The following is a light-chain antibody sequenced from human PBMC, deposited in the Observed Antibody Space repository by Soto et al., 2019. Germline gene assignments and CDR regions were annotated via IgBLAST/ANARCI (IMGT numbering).Light chain of an antibody. V-gene: IGKV1-39*01. Sequence: DIQMTQSPSSLSASVGDRVTITCRASQTFDSYLNWYQQKPGKAPKLLIYAASTLQSGVPSRFSGSGSGTDFTLNISSLQPEDFATYYCQQSYSSPLTFGGGTKVEIK. CDR2: AAS. CDR1: QTFDSY. J-gene: IGKJ4*01. CDR3: QQSYSSPLT.